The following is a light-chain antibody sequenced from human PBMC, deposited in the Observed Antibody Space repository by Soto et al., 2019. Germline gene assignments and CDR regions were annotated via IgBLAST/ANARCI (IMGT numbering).Light chain of an antibody. V-gene: IGKV3D-15*01. CDR2: AAS. CDR3: QQYSIWRT. Sequence: RMMTQSPYTLSVSPGERATLSCRASETVRSNLAWYQQKPGQAPRLLIYAASTRATGIPARFIGNGSGTEFTLTISSLQSEDFAVYYCQQYSIWRTFGQGTKVDIK. CDR1: ETVRSN. J-gene: IGKJ1*01.